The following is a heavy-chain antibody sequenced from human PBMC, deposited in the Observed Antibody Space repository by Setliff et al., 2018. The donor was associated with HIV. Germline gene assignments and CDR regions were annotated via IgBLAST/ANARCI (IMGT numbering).Heavy chain of an antibody. V-gene: IGHV1-18*01. CDR1: GYTFTTYG. CDR3: ARDRAGDAFDI. D-gene: IGHD3-10*01. CDR2: SSAYNGNT. J-gene: IGHJ3*02. Sequence: ASVKVSCKASGYTFTTYGINWVRQAPGQGLEWMGWSSAYNGNTNYAQKLQGRVTMTTDTSTSTAYLELRSLRSDDTAVYYCARDRAGDAFDIWGQGTMVTVSS.